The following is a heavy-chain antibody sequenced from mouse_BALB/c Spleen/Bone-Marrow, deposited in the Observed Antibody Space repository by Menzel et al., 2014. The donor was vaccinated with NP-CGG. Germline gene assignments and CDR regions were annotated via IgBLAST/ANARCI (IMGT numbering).Heavy chain of an antibody. V-gene: IGHV5-6-3*01. CDR1: GFTFSSYG. CDR3: ARDGSSYEGNYFDY. D-gene: IGHD1-1*01. Sequence: EVKVEESGGGLVQPGGSLKLSCAASGFTFSSYGMSWVRQTPDKRLELVATINSNGGSTYYPDSVKGRSTISRDNAKNTLYLQMSSLKSEDTAMYYCARDGSSYEGNYFDYWGQGTTLTVSS. CDR2: INSNGGST. J-gene: IGHJ2*01.